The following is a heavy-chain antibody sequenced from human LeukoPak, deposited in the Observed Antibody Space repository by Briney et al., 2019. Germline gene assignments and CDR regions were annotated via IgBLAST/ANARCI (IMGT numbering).Heavy chain of an antibody. V-gene: IGHV3-7*03. CDR1: GFSLSSYW. CDR2: IKQDGSEK. Sequence: TGGSLRLSCAASGFSLSSYWMNWVRQAPGKGLEWVANIKQDGSEKYYVDSVKGRFTISRDNAKNSLYLQMNSLRAEDTAVYYCASGGYSFFYWGQGTLVTVSS. J-gene: IGHJ4*02. D-gene: IGHD5-18*01. CDR3: ASGGYSFFY.